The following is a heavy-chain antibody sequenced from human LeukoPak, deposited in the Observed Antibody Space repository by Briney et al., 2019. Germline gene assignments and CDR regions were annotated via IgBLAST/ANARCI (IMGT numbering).Heavy chain of an antibody. Sequence: GGSLRLSCAASGFTFSSYAMSWVLQAPGKGLEWVSAISGSGGSTYYADSVKGRFTISRDNSKNTLYLQMNSLRAEDTAVYYCAKVKWELLSPIFDYWGQGTLVTVSS. V-gene: IGHV3-23*01. J-gene: IGHJ4*02. CDR3: AKVKWELLSPIFDY. CDR2: ISGSGGST. D-gene: IGHD1-26*01. CDR1: GFTFSSYA.